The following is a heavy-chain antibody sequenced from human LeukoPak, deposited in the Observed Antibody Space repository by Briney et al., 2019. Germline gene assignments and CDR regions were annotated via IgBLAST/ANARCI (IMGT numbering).Heavy chain of an antibody. CDR1: GGSISSSSYY. J-gene: IGHJ5*02. D-gene: IGHD5-12*01. CDR2: IYYSGST. CDR3: ARPASERGYSGYGPFDP. Sequence: SETLSLTCTVSGGSISSSSYYWGWIRQPPGKGLEWIGSIYYSGSTYYNPSLKSRVTISVDTSKNQFSLKLSSVTAADTAVYYCARPASERGYSGYGPFDPWGQGTLVTVSS. V-gene: IGHV4-39*01.